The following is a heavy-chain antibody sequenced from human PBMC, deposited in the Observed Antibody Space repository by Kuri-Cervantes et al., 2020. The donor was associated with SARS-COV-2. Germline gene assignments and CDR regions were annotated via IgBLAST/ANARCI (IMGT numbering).Heavy chain of an antibody. V-gene: IGHV4-34*01. Sequence: SETLSLTCAAYGGSFSGYYWSWIRQPPGKGLEWIGEINHSGSTNYNPSLKSRVTISVDTSKDQFSLKLSSVTAADTAVYYCASRSASLTELYYFDYWGQGTLVTVSS. CDR3: ASRSASLTELYYFDY. J-gene: IGHJ4*02. D-gene: IGHD1-20*01. CDR2: INHSGST. CDR1: GGSFSGYY.